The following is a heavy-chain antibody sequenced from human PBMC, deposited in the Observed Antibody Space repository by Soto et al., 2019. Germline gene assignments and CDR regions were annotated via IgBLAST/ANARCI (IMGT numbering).Heavy chain of an antibody. J-gene: IGHJ4*02. CDR3: ARDSSGYYLDY. CDR2: ISDSGGST. Sequence: GGSLRLSCAASGFTFSIFAMSWVRQAPGKGLEWVSVISDSGGSTFYADSVKGRFTISRDNSKNTLYLQMNSLRAEDTAVYYCARDSSGYYLDYWGQGTLVTVAA. V-gene: IGHV3-23*01. D-gene: IGHD3-22*01. CDR1: GFTFSIFA.